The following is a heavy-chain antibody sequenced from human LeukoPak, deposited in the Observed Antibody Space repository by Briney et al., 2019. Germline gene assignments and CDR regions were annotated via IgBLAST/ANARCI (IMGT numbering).Heavy chain of an antibody. CDR1: VYFISSGYF. D-gene: IGHD6-6*01. CDR3: AQSSSSSHFDY. V-gene: IGHV4-38-2*02. Sequence: SGTLSLTCTVSVYFISSGYFWGWIRQSPGKGLEWIGTFGTFYHSGNTSYSPSLKSRVTISVDTSRNQFSLRLTSVTAADTAVYFCAQSSSSSHFDYWGQGTLVTVSS. CDR2: FGTFYHSGNT. J-gene: IGHJ4*02.